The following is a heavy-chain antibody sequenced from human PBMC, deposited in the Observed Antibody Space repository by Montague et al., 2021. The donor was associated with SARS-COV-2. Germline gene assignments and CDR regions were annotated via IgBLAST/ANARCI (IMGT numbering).Heavy chain of an antibody. J-gene: IGHJ6*02. CDR2: SSGSDGGT. V-gene: IGHV3-23*01. CDR3: AKDSYYYGLGYGMDV. CDR1: GFTLSNSA. D-gene: IGHD3-10*01. Sequence: SLRLSCAASGFTLSNSAMSWVRQAPGKGLEWVSGSSGSDGGTHYADSVKGRFTISRDNSKNVLYLQMNSLRAEDTALYYCAKDSYYYGLGYGMDVWGQGTTVTVSS.